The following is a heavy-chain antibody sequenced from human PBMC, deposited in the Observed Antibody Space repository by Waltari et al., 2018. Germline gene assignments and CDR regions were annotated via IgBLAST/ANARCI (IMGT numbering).Heavy chain of an antibody. CDR3: ARERQLELGRTGVLDP. D-gene: IGHD1-1*01. Sequence: QVRLEQWGAGLLKPSETLSLTCAVYGGSFSGYYWSWIRRSPEKGLEWIGEITHTGKTNYNPSLRGRITMSVDTSKNQFSLKITSVTAADTALYYCARERQLELGRTGVLDPWSRGTPVTVSS. V-gene: IGHV4-34*02. CDR1: GGSFSGYY. CDR2: ITHTGKT. J-gene: IGHJ5*02.